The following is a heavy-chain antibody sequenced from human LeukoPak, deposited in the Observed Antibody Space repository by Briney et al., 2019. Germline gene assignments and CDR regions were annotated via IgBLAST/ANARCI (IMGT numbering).Heavy chain of an antibody. D-gene: IGHD1-26*01. V-gene: IGHV4-39*01. J-gene: IGHJ3*02. CDR3: AFVSGSYGRVFDI. CDR2: IYYSGST. Sequence: SETLSLTCTVSGGSISSSSYYWGWIRQPPGKGLEWIGSIYYSGSTYYNPSLKSRVTISVDTSKNQFSLKLSSVTAADTAVYYCAFVSGSYGRVFDIWGQGTMVTVSS. CDR1: GGSISSSSYY.